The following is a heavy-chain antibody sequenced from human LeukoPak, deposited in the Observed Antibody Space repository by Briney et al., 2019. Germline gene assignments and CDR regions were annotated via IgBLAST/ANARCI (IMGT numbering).Heavy chain of an antibody. CDR3: ARVAALRHYFDY. Sequence: GGSLRLSRAASGFTFSDYYMNWIRQAPGKGLEWISHISSSSLHTKYTDSVKGRFTISRDNAKKSLYLQMNSLRAEDTAIYYCARVAALRHYFDYWGQGTLVTVSS. CDR1: GFTFSDYY. CDR2: ISSSSLHT. J-gene: IGHJ4*02. V-gene: IGHV3-11*05.